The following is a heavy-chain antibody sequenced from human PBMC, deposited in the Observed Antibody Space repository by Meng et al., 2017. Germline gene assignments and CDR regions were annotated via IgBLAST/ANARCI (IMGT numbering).Heavy chain of an antibody. CDR3: ARSHVLLWFGEDLDY. CDR2: INAGNGNT. V-gene: IGHV1-3*01. CDR1: GYTFTSYA. D-gene: IGHD3-10*01. Sequence: QVQLVQSGAEVKKTGASVKVSCKASGYTFTSYAMHWVRQAPGQRLEWMGWINAGNGNTKYSQKFQGRVTITRDTSASTAYMELSSLRSEDTAVYYCARSHVLLWFGEDLDYWGQGTLVTVSS. J-gene: IGHJ4*02.